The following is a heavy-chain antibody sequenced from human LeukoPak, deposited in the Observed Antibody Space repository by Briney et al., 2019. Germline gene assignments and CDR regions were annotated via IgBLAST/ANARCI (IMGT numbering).Heavy chain of an antibody. CDR3: AREVSLYYCSSGSGGYYYMDV. CDR2: ISSSKSSV. Sequence: TGGSLRLSCAASGFTFSSYSMNWVRQAPGKGLEWVSYISSSKSSVYYADSVRRRVTISRDNAKKSLYLQMNSLRAGDTAVYYCAREVSLYYCSSGSGGYYYMDVWGEGATVTVSS. J-gene: IGHJ6*03. CDR1: GFTFSSYS. D-gene: IGHD2-15*01. V-gene: IGHV3-48*01.